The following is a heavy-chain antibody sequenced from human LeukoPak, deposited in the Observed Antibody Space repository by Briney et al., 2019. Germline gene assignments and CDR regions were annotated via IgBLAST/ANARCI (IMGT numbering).Heavy chain of an antibody. CDR2: IIPNLGVR. J-gene: IGHJ4*02. CDR3: ARRMYYYGSGTSYYFDD. Sequence: SVKVSCKASGGNFSSNAMSWVRQAPGQGLEWMGRIIPNLGVRNYAQKFQDRVTIIADKSTSTVYMELSSLRSEETAVYYCARRMYYYGSGTSYYFDDWRQGTLVTVSS. CDR1: GGNFSSNA. V-gene: IGHV1-69*04. D-gene: IGHD3-10*01.